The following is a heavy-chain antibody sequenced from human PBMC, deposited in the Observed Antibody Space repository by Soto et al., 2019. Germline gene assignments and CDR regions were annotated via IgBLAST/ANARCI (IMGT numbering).Heavy chain of an antibody. V-gene: IGHV3-23*01. D-gene: IGHD6-19*01. CDR2: IGGSGGST. Sequence: GGSLRLSCAASAFTFSNYAMSWVRQAPGKGLEWVSAIGGSGGSTYYADSVKGRFTISRDNSKNTLFLQMSSLRAEDTAVYYCAKEAYSSGWYEVSYFDYWGQGTRVTVSS. CDR1: AFTFSNYA. CDR3: AKEAYSSGWYEVSYFDY. J-gene: IGHJ4*02.